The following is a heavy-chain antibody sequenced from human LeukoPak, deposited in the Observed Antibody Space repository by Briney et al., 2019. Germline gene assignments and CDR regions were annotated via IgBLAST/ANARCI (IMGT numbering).Heavy chain of an antibody. CDR3: ARGSVTGGWFDP. J-gene: IGHJ5*02. CDR2: IYTSGST. CDR1: GGSISSGSYY. V-gene: IGHV4-61*02. Sequence: SQTLSLTCTVSGGSISSGSYYWSWIRQPAGKGLEWIGRIYTSGSTNYNPSLKSRVTISVDTSKHQFSLKLSSVTAADTAVYYCARGSVTGGWFDPWGQGTLVTVSS. D-gene: IGHD2-21*02.